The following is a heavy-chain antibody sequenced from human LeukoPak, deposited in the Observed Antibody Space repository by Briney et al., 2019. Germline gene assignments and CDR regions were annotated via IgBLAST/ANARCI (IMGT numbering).Heavy chain of an antibody. V-gene: IGHV3-7*04. D-gene: IGHD3-10*01. CDR2: IKQDGSKK. J-gene: IGHJ4*02. CDR1: GFPFSSYW. CDR3: TRVGYLDEGSHY. Sequence: GGSLRLSCVASGFPFSSYWMTWVRQAPGKGLEWVANIKQDGSKKSYVDSVKGRFTISRDNAKNSLYLQMNSLRAEDTAIYYCTRVGYLDEGSHYWGQGTRLTLSS.